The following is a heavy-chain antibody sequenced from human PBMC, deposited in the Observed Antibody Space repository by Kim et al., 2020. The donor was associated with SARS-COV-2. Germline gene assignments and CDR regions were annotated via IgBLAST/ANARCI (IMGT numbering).Heavy chain of an antibody. J-gene: IGHJ3*02. V-gene: IGHV1-69*13. CDR1: GGTFRTYF. CDR2: IIPIFDSA. Sequence: SVKVSCKASGGTFRTYFIGWVRQAPGQGLEWMGGIIPIFDSANYAQKFQGRVTITADESTSTAYMELSSLRSEDTAFYYCVRRYGDSGNDAFDIWGQGTMVTVSS. D-gene: IGHD4-17*01. CDR3: VRRYGDSGNDAFDI.